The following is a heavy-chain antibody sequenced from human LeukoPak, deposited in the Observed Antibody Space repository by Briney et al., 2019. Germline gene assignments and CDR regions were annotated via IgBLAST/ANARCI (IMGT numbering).Heavy chain of an antibody. J-gene: IGHJ3*02. Sequence: SETLSLTCAVYGGSFSHYYWSWIRQPPGKGLEWIGEINHSGSTNYNPSLKSRVTMSPDTSRNQFSLKLSSVTAADTAVYYCAAWELLLETFDIWGQGTMVTVSS. CDR1: GGSFSHYY. CDR3: AAWELLLETFDI. CDR2: INHSGST. D-gene: IGHD1-26*01. V-gene: IGHV4-34*01.